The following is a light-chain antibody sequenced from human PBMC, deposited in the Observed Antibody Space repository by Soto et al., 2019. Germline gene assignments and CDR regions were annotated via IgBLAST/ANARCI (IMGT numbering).Light chain of an antibody. CDR2: EGS. J-gene: IGLJ1*01. CDR3: CSYAGSSTYD. CDR1: RSGVGSYNL. Sequence: QSALTQPASVSGSPGQSITISCTETRSGVGSYNLVSWYQQHPGKAPKLMIYEGSKRPSGVSNRFSGSKSGNTASLTISGLQAEDEPDYYCCSYAGSSTYDFGTGTKVTVL. V-gene: IGLV2-23*01.